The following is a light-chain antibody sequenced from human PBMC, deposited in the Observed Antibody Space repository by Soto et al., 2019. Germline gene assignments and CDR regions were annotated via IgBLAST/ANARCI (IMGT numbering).Light chain of an antibody. CDR1: QSLTNRDGKTY. CDR2: EVS. Sequence: DIVLTQTPLSLSVTPGQPASISCKSSQSLTNRDGKTYLYWYLQKPGQSPHLLIYEVSNRFSGVXDXXSGSGSGTDFTLQVSRVEADDVGIYYCLHAAQLPYSFGPGTKVDIK. CDR3: LHAAQLPYS. V-gene: IGKV2-29*03. J-gene: IGKJ3*01.